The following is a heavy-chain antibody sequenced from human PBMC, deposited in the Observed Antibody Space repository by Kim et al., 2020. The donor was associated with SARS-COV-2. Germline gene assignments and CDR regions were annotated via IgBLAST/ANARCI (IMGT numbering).Heavy chain of an antibody. D-gene: IGHD2-2*01. CDR1: GGSFSGYY. V-gene: IGHV4-34*01. Sequence: SETLSLTCAVYGGSFSGYYWSWIRQPPGKGLEWIGEINHSGSTNYNPSLKSRVTISVDTSKNQFSLKLSSVTAADTAVYYCARGEGYCSSTSCNLNWFDTWGQGTLVTLSS. CDR3: ARGEGYCSSTSCNLNWFDT. J-gene: IGHJ5*02. CDR2: INHSGST.